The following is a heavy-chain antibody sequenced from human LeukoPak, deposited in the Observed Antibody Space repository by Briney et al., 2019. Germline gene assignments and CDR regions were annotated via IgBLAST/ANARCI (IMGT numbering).Heavy chain of an antibody. D-gene: IGHD3-22*01. J-gene: IGHJ4*02. CDR1: GGSISSGDYY. Sequence: SQTLSLTCTVSGGSISSGDYYWSWIRQPPGKGLEWIGYIYYSGSTYYNPSLKSRVTISVDTSKNQFSLKLSSVTAADTAVYYCARVNYYDSSGYYYYFDYWGQGTLSPSPQ. CDR2: IYYSGST. CDR3: ARVNYYDSSGYYYYFDY. V-gene: IGHV4-30-4*01.